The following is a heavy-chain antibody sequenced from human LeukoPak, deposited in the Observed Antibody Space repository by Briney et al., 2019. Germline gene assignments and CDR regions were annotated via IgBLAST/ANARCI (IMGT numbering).Heavy chain of an antibody. CDR1: GFSFSSYE. D-gene: IGHD7-27*01. CDR3: AVTGGIDH. V-gene: IGHV3-48*03. CDR2: ITSSGSTI. Sequence: GGSLRLSCAASGFSFSSYEMSWVRQAPGKGLDWVSYITSSGSTIYYADSVKGRFYISRDNAKSSLYLQMNSLRAEDTGVYYCAVTGGIDHWGQGTLVTVSS. J-gene: IGHJ4*02.